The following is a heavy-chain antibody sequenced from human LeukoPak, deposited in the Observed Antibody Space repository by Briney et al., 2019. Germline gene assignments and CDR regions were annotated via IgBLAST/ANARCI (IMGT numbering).Heavy chain of an antibody. Sequence: GGSLRLSCAASGFTFSSHWMSWVRQAPGKGLEWVSSIDASGGSTYYADSVKGRFTISRDNSKNTFYLQMNTLRADDTAVYYCAKGLGSGWYGWFAPWGQGTLVTVSS. V-gene: IGHV3-23*01. J-gene: IGHJ5*02. D-gene: IGHD6-19*01. CDR3: AKGLGSGWYGWFAP. CDR1: GFTFSSHW. CDR2: IDASGGST.